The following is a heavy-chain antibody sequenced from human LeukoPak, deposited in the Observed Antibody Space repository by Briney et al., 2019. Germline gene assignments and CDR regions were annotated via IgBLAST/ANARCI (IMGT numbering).Heavy chain of an antibody. CDR2: IRTETDGGTT. CDR1: GFTFSNAR. Sequence: GGSLRLSCTASGFTFSNARMSWVRQAPGKGLDWVGRIRTETDGGTTDYAAPVKGRFTISRDDSKNTLSLQMNSLESEDTAVYYCTKTSPHFDYWGQGILVTVSS. CDR3: TKTSPHFDY. V-gene: IGHV3-15*01. J-gene: IGHJ4*02.